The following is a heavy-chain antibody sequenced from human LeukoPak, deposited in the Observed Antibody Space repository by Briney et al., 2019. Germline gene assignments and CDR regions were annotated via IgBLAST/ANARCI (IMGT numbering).Heavy chain of an antibody. V-gene: IGHV4-39*01. D-gene: IGHD3-3*01. J-gene: IGHJ4*02. CDR3: ARQLGVGVWALDS. CDR2: GFHKGNT. Sequence: TSETLSLTCTVSGDSITSGHFWWGWIRQPPGKGLEWLGIGFHKGNTHFHSSFKSRVSVSADTSKNQISLTLSAVTAEDTAVYYCARQLGVGVWALDSWGQGILVTVSS. CDR1: GDSITSGHFW.